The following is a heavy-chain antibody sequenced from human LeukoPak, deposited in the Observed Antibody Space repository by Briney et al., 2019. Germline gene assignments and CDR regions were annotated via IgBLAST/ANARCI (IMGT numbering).Heavy chain of an antibody. D-gene: IGHD2-15*01. V-gene: IGHV4-34*01. CDR1: GGSFSGYY. J-gene: IGHJ4*02. Sequence: SETLSLTCAVYGGSFSGYYWSWIRQPPGKGLEWIGEINHSGSTNYNPSLKSRVTISVDTSKNQFSLKLSSVTAADTAVYYCAAIVVVVAGNIFDYWGQGTLVTVSS. CDR3: AAIVVVVAGNIFDY. CDR2: INHSGST.